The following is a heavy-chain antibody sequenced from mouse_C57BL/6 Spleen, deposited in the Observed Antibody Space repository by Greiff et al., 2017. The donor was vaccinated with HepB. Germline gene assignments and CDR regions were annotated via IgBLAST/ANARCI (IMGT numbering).Heavy chain of an antibody. CDR3: ARLSVCDGPGSAMDY. Sequence: VMLVESGAELARPGASVKMSCKASGYTFTSYTMHWVKQRPGQGLEWIGYINPSSGYTKYNQKFKDKATLTADKSSSTAYMQLSSLTSEDSAVYYWARLSVCDGPGSAMDYWGQGTSVTVSS. J-gene: IGHJ4*01. CDR2: INPSSGYT. CDR1: GYTFTSYT. D-gene: IGHD2-3*01. V-gene: IGHV1-4*01.